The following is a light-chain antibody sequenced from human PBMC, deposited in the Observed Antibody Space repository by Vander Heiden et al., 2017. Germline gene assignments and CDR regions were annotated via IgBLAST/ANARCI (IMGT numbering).Light chain of an antibody. V-gene: IGKV1-39*01. CDR3: RQKSSTTPYT. Sequence: DIQMTQPPSSLSASVGDRVTIICCACSSSGNFLKWYHQKPGKAPTHLVHTASSMQSAVLSKFSGGGSGTNFTLTIIGLQPEDFATDYYRQKSSTTPYTFGQGTKLEIK. CDR1: SSSGNF. J-gene: IGKJ2*01. CDR2: TAS.